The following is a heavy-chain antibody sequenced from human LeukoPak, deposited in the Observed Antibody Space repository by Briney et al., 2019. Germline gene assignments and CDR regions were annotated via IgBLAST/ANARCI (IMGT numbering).Heavy chain of an antibody. Sequence: SETLSLTCTVSGASISNYYWSWIRQPPGKGLEWIGYIYYSGSTNYNPSLKSRVTLSVDTSKNQFSLKLSSVTAADTAVYYCARGAMTTTSTFDYWGQGTLVTVSS. V-gene: IGHV4-59*01. D-gene: IGHD5-24*01. CDR2: IYYSGST. J-gene: IGHJ4*02. CDR1: GASISNYY. CDR3: ARGAMTTTSTFDY.